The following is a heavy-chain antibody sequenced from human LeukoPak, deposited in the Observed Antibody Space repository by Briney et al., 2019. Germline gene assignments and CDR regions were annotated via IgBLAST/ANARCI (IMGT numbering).Heavy chain of an antibody. CDR2: ISGSGGST. Sequence: GGSLRLSSAASGFTFSSYAMSWVRQAPGKGLEWVSAISGSGGSTYYADSVKGRFTISRDNSKNTLYLQMNSLRAEDTAVYYCAKDTDYYYDSSGYSDYWGQGTLVTVSS. CDR1: GFTFSSYA. V-gene: IGHV3-23*01. D-gene: IGHD3-22*01. J-gene: IGHJ4*02. CDR3: AKDTDYYYDSSGYSDY.